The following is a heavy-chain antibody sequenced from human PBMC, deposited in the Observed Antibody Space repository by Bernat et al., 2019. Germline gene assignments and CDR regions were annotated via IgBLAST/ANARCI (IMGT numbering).Heavy chain of an antibody. CDR3: AKGGDYSSSGFDY. CDR1: GFTFSSYA. CDR2: ISYDETNR. V-gene: IGHV3-30-3*01. J-gene: IGHJ4*02. D-gene: IGHD6-6*01. Sequence: QVQLVESGGGVVQPGRSLRLSCAASGFTFSSYAMHWVRQAPGMGLEWVATISYDETNRSHAASGKGRFTISRDKSKNTLSLLMNSLTAEDTAVYYCAKGGDYSSSGFDYWGQGTLVTVSS.